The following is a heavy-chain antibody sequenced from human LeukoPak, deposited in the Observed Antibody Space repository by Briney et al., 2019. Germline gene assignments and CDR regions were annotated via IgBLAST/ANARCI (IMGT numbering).Heavy chain of an antibody. J-gene: IGHJ4*02. CDR2: IKNKANNYAT. CDR1: GFTFSDST. Sequence: PGGSLRLSCAASGFTFSDSTMHWVRQASGKGLEWIGRIKNKANNYATSYSASLKGRFTISRDDSKKTAFLQMNSLQTEDSAVYYCTRQFHSSGWYFTFAYWGQGALVTVSS. CDR3: TRQFHSSGWYFTFAY. D-gene: IGHD6-19*01. V-gene: IGHV3-73*01.